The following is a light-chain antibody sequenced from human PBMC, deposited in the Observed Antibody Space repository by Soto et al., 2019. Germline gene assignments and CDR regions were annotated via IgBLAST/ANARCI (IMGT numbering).Light chain of an antibody. CDR2: DAS. Sequence: EIVLTQSPGTLSLSLGERATLSCRASQSVSSSFLAWYQQKPGQAPRLLMYDASSRATGIPDRFSGSGSGTDFTLTISRLEPEDFAVYYCQQYGSSPNTFGQGTKLEIK. V-gene: IGKV3-20*01. CDR1: QSVSSSF. J-gene: IGKJ2*01. CDR3: QQYGSSPNT.